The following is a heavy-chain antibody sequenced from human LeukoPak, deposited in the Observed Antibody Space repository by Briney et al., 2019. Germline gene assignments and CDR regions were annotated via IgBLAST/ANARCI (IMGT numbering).Heavy chain of an antibody. CDR1: GFTFSSYG. J-gene: IGHJ4*02. Sequence: GGTLRLSCAASGFTFSSYGMSWVRQAPGKGLEWVSAISGSGGSTYYADSVKGRFTISRDKAKNTLYLQMNSLRAEDTAVYYCAGGIAAADTWGQGTLVTVSS. V-gene: IGHV3-23*01. D-gene: IGHD6-13*01. CDR3: AGGIAAADT. CDR2: ISGSGGST.